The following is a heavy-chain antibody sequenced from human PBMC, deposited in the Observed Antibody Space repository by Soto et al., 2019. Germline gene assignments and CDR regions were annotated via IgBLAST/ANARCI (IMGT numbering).Heavy chain of an antibody. D-gene: IGHD3-3*01. Sequence: SGPTLGNPTQTVTLTCTFSGFSLRTSGVGVGWIRQPPAKALEWLALIYWDDDSRYSPSPXDRLTITKETSKSQVVLRMTNVDSADTGTYYCAHRRGGYGVVTPFNYWGQGTSVTVSS. CDR2: IYWDDDS. V-gene: IGHV2-5*02. CDR3: AHRRGGYGVVTPFNY. J-gene: IGHJ4*02. CDR1: GFSLRTSGVG.